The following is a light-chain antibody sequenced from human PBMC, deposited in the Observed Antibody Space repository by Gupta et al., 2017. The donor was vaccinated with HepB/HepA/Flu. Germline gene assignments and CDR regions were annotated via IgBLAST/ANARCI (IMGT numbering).Light chain of an antibody. CDR1: QSVFTN. J-gene: IGKJ4*01. CDR2: GAS. CDR3: RQYDNWPPFT. Sequence: EVVMTQFPAALSVSPGQRVTLSCRASQSVFTNLAWFQHKPGQAPRILIYGASTRATGVPARFSASGSGTDFTLTISSLQSEDIAVYYCRQYDNWPPFTFGGGTKVEIK. V-gene: IGKV3-15*01.